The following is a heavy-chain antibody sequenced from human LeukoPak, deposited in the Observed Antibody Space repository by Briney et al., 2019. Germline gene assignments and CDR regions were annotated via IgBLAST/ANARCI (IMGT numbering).Heavy chain of an antibody. CDR3: ARDTGDYVWGSYRYGHFQH. CDR2: ISAYNGNT. D-gene: IGHD3-16*02. Sequence: ASVKVSCKASGYTFTSYGISWVRQAPGQGLEWMGWISAYNGNTNYAQTLQGRVTITTDKSTSTPYMELRSLRSDDTAVYYCARDTGDYVWGSYRYGHFQHWGQGTLVTVSS. V-gene: IGHV1-18*01. J-gene: IGHJ1*01. CDR1: GYTFTSYG.